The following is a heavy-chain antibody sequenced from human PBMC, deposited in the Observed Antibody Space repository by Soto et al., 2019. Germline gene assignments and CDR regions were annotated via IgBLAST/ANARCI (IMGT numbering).Heavy chain of an antibody. CDR3: ARGYWFDP. J-gene: IGHJ5*01. CDR2: ISRGGSS. Sequence: SETLSLTCTVSGGSIFSDDWTWIRQPPGKGLEWIGYISRGGSSRYAPSLKGRVTFSTDTSKNQVSLKLTYVTVADTAVYYCARGYWFDPWGQGTTVTVSS. CDR1: GGSIFSDD. V-gene: IGHV4-59*01.